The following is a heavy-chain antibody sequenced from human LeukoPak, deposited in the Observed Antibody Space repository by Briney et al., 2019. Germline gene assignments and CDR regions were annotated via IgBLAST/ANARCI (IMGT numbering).Heavy chain of an antibody. CDR3: AKRGGRYFDS. J-gene: IGHJ4*02. D-gene: IGHD4-23*01. Sequence: SETLSLTCAVSGGSISTNTWWSWVRQSPGKGLEWIGQTSHDGNADYTPSLKSRVTISVDKSKNQLSLKLNSVTAADSAVYYCAKRGGRYFDSWGQGTLVTVSS. V-gene: IGHV4-4*02. CDR1: GGSISTNTW. CDR2: TSHDGNA.